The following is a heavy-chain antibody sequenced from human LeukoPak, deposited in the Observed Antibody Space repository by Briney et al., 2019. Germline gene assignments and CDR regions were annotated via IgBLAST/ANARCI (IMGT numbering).Heavy chain of an antibody. J-gene: IGHJ4*02. CDR1: GFTFSSYG. Sequence: GRSLRLSCAASGFTFSSYGMHWVRQAPGKGLEWVAFIRYDGSNKYYADSVKGRFTISRDNSKNTLYLQMNSLRAEDTAVYYCAKEPRIAAAPIDYWGQGTLVTVSS. CDR2: IRYDGSNK. D-gene: IGHD6-13*01. CDR3: AKEPRIAAAPIDY. V-gene: IGHV3-30*02.